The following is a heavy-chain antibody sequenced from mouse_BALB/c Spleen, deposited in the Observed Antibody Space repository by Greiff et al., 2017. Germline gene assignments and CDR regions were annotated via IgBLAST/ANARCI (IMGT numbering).Heavy chain of an antibody. CDR2: IRSKSNNYAT. J-gene: IGHJ1*01. D-gene: IGHD1-1*01. Sequence: EVQGVESGGGLVQPKGSLKLSCAASGFTFNTYAMNWVRQAPGKGLEWVARIRSKSNNYATYYADSVKDRFTISRDDSQSMLYLQMNNLKTEDTAMYYCVRSYGLYWYFDVWGAGTTVTVSS. CDR3: VRSYGLYWYFDV. V-gene: IGHV10-1*02. CDR1: GFTFNTYA.